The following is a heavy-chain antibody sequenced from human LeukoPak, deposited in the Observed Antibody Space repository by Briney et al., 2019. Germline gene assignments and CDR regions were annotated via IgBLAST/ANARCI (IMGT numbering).Heavy chain of an antibody. CDR3: ARPDGNAFDI. D-gene: IGHD2-15*01. J-gene: IGHJ3*02. V-gene: IGHV4-61*02. CDR1: GGSISSGSYY. CDR2: IYTSGNT. Sequence: SQTLSLTCTVSGGSISSGSYYWSWIRQPAGKGLEWIGRIYTSGNTNYNPSLKSRVTISVDTSKNQFSLKLSSVTAADTAVYYCARPDGNAFDIWGQGTMVTVSS.